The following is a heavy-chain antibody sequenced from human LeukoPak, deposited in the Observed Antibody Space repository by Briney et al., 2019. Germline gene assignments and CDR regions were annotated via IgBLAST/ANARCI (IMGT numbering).Heavy chain of an antibody. V-gene: IGHV4-59*12. CDR3: ASLFGTWPDVDY. CDR2: IYYSGST. J-gene: IGHJ4*02. D-gene: IGHD3-3*01. Sequence: SSETLSLTCTVSGGSISSYYWSWIRQPPGKGLEWIGYIYYSGSTNYNPSLKSRVTISVDTSKNQFSLKLSSVTAADTAVYYCASLFGTWPDVDYWGQGTLVTVSS. CDR1: GGSISSYY.